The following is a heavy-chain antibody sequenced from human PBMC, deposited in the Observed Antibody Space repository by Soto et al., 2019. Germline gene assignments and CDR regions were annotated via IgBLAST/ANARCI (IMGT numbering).Heavy chain of an antibody. CDR2: IISGGNT. D-gene: IGHD6-19*01. V-gene: IGHV3-23*01. J-gene: IGHJ4*02. Sequence: PGGSLRLSCAASGFTFINYAMSWVRQAPGKGLEWVSTIISGGNTYYADSVKGRFTISRDNSKNTLYLQMNSLRAEDTAVYYCAKAFYSSDRGEVFDYWGQGTLVTVSS. CDR1: GFTFINYA. CDR3: AKAFYSSDRGEVFDY.